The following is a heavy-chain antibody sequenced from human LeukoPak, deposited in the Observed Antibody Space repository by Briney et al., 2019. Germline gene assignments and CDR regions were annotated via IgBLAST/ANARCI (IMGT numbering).Heavy chain of an antibody. D-gene: IGHD4-23*01. V-gene: IGHV3-23*01. CDR1: GFTFSTYA. CDR2: ITCNGYSI. Sequence: GSLRLSCAASGFTFSTYAMNWVRHAPGKGLEWLSTITCNGYSICYADSVKGRFTISRDNSKNTLYLQMSSLRAEDTAIYYCSIYIDSGGNWAGFDSWGQGTVVTVSS. CDR3: SIYIDSGGNWAGFDS. J-gene: IGHJ4*02.